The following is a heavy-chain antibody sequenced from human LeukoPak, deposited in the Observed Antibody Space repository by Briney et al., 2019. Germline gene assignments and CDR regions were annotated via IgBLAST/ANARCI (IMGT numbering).Heavy chain of an antibody. Sequence: SETLSLTCTVSGGSISNYYWSWIRQPPGQGLEWIGYIYYSGSTNYNPSLKSRVTISVDMSKNQFSLKLSSVTAADTAVYYCARDNGSPIDYWGQGTLVTVSS. D-gene: IGHD2-15*01. J-gene: IGHJ4*02. V-gene: IGHV4-59*01. CDR3: ARDNGSPIDY. CDR1: GGSISNYY. CDR2: IYYSGST.